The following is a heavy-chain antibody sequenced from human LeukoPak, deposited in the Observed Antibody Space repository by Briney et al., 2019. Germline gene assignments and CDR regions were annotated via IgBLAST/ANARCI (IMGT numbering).Heavy chain of an antibody. D-gene: IGHD3-22*01. V-gene: IGHV4-30-4*01. J-gene: IGHJ6*02. Sequence: SETLSLTCTVSGGSIGSGDYYWSWIRQPPGKGLEWIGYIYYSGSTYYNPSLKSRVTISVDTSKNQFSLKLSSVTAADTAVYYCARDSNYYDSSGHYYYYGMDVWGQGTTVTVSS. CDR2: IYYSGST. CDR1: GGSIGSGDYY. CDR3: ARDSNYYDSSGHYYYYGMDV.